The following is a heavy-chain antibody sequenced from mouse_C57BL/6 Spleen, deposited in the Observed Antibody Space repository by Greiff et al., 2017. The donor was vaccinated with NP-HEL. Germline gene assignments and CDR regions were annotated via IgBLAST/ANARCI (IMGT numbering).Heavy chain of an antibody. D-gene: IGHD2-1*01. V-gene: IGHV6-6*01. Sequence: EVNLVESGGGLVQPGGSMKLSCAASGFTFSDAWMDWVRQSPEKGLEWVAEIRNKANNHATYYAESVQGRFTISRDDSKSSVYLQMNSLRAEDTGIYYCTSIYYGNYYYAMDYWGQGTSVTVSS. CDR3: TSIYYGNYYYAMDY. CDR2: IRNKANNHAT. CDR1: GFTFSDAW. J-gene: IGHJ4*01.